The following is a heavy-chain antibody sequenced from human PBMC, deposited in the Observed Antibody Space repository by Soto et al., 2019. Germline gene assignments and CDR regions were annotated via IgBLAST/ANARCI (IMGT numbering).Heavy chain of an antibody. Sequence: ASVKVSCKASGYTFTGYYMHWVRQAPGQGLEWMGWINPNSGGTNYAQKFQGRVTMTRDTSISTAYMELSRLRSDDTAVYYCAGDDWNYVGDNWFDPWGQGTLVTVSS. CDR1: GYTFTGYY. J-gene: IGHJ5*02. D-gene: IGHD1-7*01. V-gene: IGHV1-2*02. CDR3: AGDDWNYVGDNWFDP. CDR2: INPNSGGT.